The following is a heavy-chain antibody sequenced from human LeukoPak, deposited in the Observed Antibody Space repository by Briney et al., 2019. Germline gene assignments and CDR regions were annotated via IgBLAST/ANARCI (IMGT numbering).Heavy chain of an antibody. CDR1: GFTFSSYA. J-gene: IGHJ3*02. V-gene: IGHV3-30-3*01. CDR3: ARVAALGYCSSTSCYTDAFDI. CDR2: ISYDGSNK. Sequence: GGSLRLSCAASGFTFSSYAMHWVRQAPGKGLEWVAVISYDGSNKYYADSVKGRFTISRDNSKNTLYLQMNSLRAEDTAVYYCARVAALGYCSSTSCYTDAFDIWGQGTMVTVSS. D-gene: IGHD2-2*02.